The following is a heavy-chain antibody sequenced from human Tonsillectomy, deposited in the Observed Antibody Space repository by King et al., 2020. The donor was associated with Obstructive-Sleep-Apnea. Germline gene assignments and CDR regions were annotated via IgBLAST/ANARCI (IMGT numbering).Heavy chain of an antibody. Sequence: VQLVESGGGLVQPGGALRLSCADSGFTFSGHVMSWVRQAPGKGLELVSSVTSTGDNTYYADSVKGRFTISRDNSKRTLYLQMNSLRAEDTAIYYRAQGWLDPWGQGTPVTVSS. CDR2: VTSTGDNT. CDR3: AQGWLDP. V-gene: IGHV3-23*04. CDR1: GFTFSGHV. J-gene: IGHJ5*02.